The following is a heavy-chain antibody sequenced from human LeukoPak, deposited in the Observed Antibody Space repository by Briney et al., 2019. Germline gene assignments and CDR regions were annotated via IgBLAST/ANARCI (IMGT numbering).Heavy chain of an antibody. J-gene: IGHJ3*01. CDR2: INHSGST. CDR3: ARAGTYYYGSGSYYR. CDR1: GGSFSGYY. V-gene: IGHV4-34*01. D-gene: IGHD3-10*01. Sequence: SETLSLTCAVSGGSFSGYYWSWIRQPPGKGLEWIGEINHSGSTNYNPSLKSRVTISVDTSKNQFSLKLSSVTAADTAVYYCARAGTYYYGSGSYYRWGQGTMVTVSS.